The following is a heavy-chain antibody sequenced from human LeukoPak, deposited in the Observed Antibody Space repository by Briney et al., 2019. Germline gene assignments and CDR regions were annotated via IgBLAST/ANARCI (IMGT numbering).Heavy chain of an antibody. CDR1: GGTFSSYA. CDR2: IIPILGIA. Sequence: ASVKVSCKASGGTFSSYAISWVRQAPGQGLEWMGRIIPILGIANYAQKFQGRVTITADKSTSTAYMELSSLRSEDTAVYYCARTGKTYYDFWSGSNTRGPFDYWGQGTLVTVSS. V-gene: IGHV1-69*04. D-gene: IGHD3-3*01. CDR3: ARTGKTYYDFWSGSNTRGPFDY. J-gene: IGHJ4*02.